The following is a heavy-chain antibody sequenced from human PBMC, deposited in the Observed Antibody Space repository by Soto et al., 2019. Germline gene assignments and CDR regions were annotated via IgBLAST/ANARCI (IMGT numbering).Heavy chain of an antibody. D-gene: IGHD1-1*01. V-gene: IGHV1-24*01. J-gene: IGHJ4*02. CDR2: FDPEDGEA. CDR1: GYTLTEFS. CDR3: ARDPGDWNAKGYFDD. Sequence: ASVKVSCKVSGYTLTEFSIHWVRQAPGQGLEWMGRFDPEDGEAIYAQKFQGRVTMTEDTSAETAYMELSSLRSEDTAMYYCARDPGDWNAKGYFDDWGQGTLVTVSS.